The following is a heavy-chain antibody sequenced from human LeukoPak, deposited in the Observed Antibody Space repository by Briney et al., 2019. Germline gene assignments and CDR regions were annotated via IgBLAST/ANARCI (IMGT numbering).Heavy chain of an antibody. CDR1: GFTFSDYY. CDR3: ARGGGERYCTSTSCYPFDY. J-gene: IGHJ4*02. Sequence: GGSLRLSCAASGFTFSDYYINWIRKAPGEGLEWISYISSSGNSIYYADSVKGRFTISRDNTKNSLYLQMNSLRAEDTAVYYCARGGGERYCTSTSCYPFDYWGQGTLVTVSS. CDR2: ISSSGNSI. V-gene: IGHV3-11*04. D-gene: IGHD2-2*01.